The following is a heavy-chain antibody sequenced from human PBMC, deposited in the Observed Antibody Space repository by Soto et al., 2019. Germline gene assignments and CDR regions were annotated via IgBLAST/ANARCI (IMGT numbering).Heavy chain of an antibody. J-gene: IGHJ6*02. V-gene: IGHV1-3*01. CDR2: IKAGNGNT. CDR3: ARDRELLWFGELLSLYYYFYGMDV. Sequence: EASVKVSCKASGYTFTSYAMHWVRQAPGQRLEWMGWIKAGNGNTKYSQKFQGRVTITRDTSASTAYMELSSLRSEDTAVYYCARDRELLWFGELLSLYYYFYGMDVWGQGTTVTGS. D-gene: IGHD3-10*01. CDR1: GYTFTSYA.